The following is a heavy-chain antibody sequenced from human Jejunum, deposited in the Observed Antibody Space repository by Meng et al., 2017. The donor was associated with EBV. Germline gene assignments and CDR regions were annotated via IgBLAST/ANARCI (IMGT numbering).Heavy chain of an antibody. J-gene: IGHJ4*02. D-gene: IGHD5-18*01. CDR3: ARSSGHNYGDLDY. CDR2: INTDGRTT. Sequence: EVQLVESGGGLVQPGGSLRLSCAASGFTFSTYWMHWVRQAPGKGLVWVSCINTDGRTTTYADSVEGRFTISRDNAKNTLYLQMNSLRDEDTAVYYCARSSGHNYGDLDYWGQGSLVTVSS. CDR1: GFTFSTYW. V-gene: IGHV3-74*02.